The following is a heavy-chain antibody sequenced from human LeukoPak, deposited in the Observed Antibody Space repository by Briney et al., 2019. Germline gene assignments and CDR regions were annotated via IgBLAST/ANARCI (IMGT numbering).Heavy chain of an antibody. CDR2: INPNSGGT. V-gene: IGHV1-2*02. J-gene: IGHJ4*02. CDR3: AKPFNWGWSYFDY. Sequence: ASVKVSCKASGYTFTGYYMHWVRQAPGQGLERMGWINPNSGGTNYAQKFQGRVTMTRDTSISTAYMELSRLRSDDTAVYYCAKPFNWGWSYFDYWGQGTLVTVSS. D-gene: IGHD7-27*01. CDR1: GYTFTGYY.